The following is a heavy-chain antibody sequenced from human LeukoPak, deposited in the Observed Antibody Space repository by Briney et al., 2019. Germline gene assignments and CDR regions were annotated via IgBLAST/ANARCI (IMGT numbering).Heavy chain of an antibody. CDR3: ARPKDSNWETLHH. J-gene: IGHJ1*01. D-gene: IGHD4-11*01. CDR2: IIPNFRTS. Sequence: SVKVSCKASGGTFSGYFIAWVRQAPGQGLEWMGGIIPNFRTSNYAQKFQGRVTFSTDESAGTGYLELSGLRSEDTAVYYCARPKDSNWETLHHWGQGTLVTVSS. CDR1: GGTFSGYF. V-gene: IGHV1-69*05.